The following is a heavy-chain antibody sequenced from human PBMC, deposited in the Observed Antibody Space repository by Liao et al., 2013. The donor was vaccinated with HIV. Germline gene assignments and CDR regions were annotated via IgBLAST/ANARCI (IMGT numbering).Heavy chain of an antibody. D-gene: IGHD3-9*01. V-gene: IGHV4-34*01. Sequence: QVQLQESGPGLVKPSETLSLTCAVYGGSFSGYYWSWIRQPPGKGLEWIGEINHSGSTNYNPSLKSRVTISVDTSKNQFSLKLSSVTAADTAVYYCARARYFVRPGAFDIWGQGTMVTVSS. CDR1: GGSFSGYY. CDR2: INHSGST. J-gene: IGHJ3*02. CDR3: ARARYFVRPGAFDI.